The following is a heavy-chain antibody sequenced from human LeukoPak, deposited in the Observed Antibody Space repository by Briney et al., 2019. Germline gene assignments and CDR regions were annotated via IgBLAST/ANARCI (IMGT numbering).Heavy chain of an antibody. CDR2: ISYSGNT. Sequence: PSQTLSLTCTVSGGSVSSGAYYWSWIRQHPGKGLEWIGYISYSGNTYYNPSLRSRASISADTPKSQSSLKLSSTTAADTAVYYCARATVATPSEFDYWGQGTLVTVSS. D-gene: IGHD4-17*01. CDR3: ARATVATPSEFDY. J-gene: IGHJ4*02. CDR1: GGSVSSGAYY. V-gene: IGHV4-31*03.